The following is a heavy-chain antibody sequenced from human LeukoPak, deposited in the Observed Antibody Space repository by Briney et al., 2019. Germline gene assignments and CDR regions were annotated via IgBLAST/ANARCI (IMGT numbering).Heavy chain of an antibody. CDR2: TYYRSKWYN. D-gene: IGHD3-10*01. J-gene: IGHJ4*02. V-gene: IGHV6-1*01. Sequence: SQTLSLTCAISGDSVSSNSAAWNWIRQSPSRGLEWLGRTYYRSKWYNDYAVSVKSRITINPDTSKNQFSLQLNSVTPEDTAVYYCVKDGMVRGATLDYWGQGTLVTVSS. CDR3: VKDGMVRGATLDY. CDR1: GDSVSSNSAA.